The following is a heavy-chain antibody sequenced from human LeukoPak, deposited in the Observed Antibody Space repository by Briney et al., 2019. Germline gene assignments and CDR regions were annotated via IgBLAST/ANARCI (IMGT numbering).Heavy chain of an antibody. CDR2: VYYSGST. J-gene: IGHJ4*02. CDR3: ARYSGLDGDYFDL. CDR1: GASISPYY. D-gene: IGHD2-21*01. Sequence: SETPSLTCLVSGASISPYYWGWIRQPPGKGLEWLGYVYYSGSTNYSPSLKSRLTMSVDTSKNQFSLKLTAVTAADTAVYYCARYSGLDGDYFDLWGQGTLVTVSS. V-gene: IGHV4-59*08.